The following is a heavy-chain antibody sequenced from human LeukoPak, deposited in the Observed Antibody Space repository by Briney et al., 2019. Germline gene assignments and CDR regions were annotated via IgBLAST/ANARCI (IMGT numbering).Heavy chain of an antibody. CDR1: GFPFSSYW. V-gene: IGHV3-72*01. CDR2: TRNKANSYTT. CDR3: ARVLSSGWSGAVFDY. Sequence: PGGSLRLSCVASGFPFSSYWMSWVRQAPGKGLEWVGRTRNKANSYTTEYAASVKGRFTISRDDSKNSLYLQMNSLKTEDTAVYYCARVLSSGWSGAVFDYWGQGTLVTVSS. D-gene: IGHD6-13*01. J-gene: IGHJ4*02.